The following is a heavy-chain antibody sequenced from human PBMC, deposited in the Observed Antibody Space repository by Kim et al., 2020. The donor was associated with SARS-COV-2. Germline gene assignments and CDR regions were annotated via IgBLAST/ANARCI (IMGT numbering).Heavy chain of an antibody. CDR3: ARTYYDFWSGYYYYYYYMDV. D-gene: IGHD3-3*01. V-gene: IGHV4-59*01. J-gene: IGHJ6*03. CDR2: IYYSGST. Sequence: SETLSLTCTASGGSISSYYWSWIRQPPGKGLEWIGYIYYSGSTNYNPSLKSRVTISVDTSKNQFSLKLSSVTAADTAVYYCARTYYDFWSGYYYYYYYMDVWGKGTTVTVSS. CDR1: GGSISSYY.